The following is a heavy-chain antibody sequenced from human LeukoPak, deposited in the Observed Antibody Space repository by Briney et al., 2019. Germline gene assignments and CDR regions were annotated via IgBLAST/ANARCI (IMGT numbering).Heavy chain of an antibody. V-gene: IGHV4-34*01. CDR2: INHSGST. CDR3: ARGRGGGWYHFPPDY. D-gene: IGHD6-19*01. CDR1: GGSFSGYY. J-gene: IGHJ4*02. Sequence: SETLSLTCAVYGGSFSGYYWSWIRQPPGKGLEWIGEINHSGSTNYNPSLKSRVTISVDTSKNQFSLKLSSVTAADTAAYYCARGRGGGWYHFPPDYWGQGTLVTVSS.